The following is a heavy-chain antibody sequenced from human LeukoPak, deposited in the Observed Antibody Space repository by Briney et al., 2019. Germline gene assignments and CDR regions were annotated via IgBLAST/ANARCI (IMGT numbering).Heavy chain of an antibody. CDR1: GFSFSYYW. J-gene: IGHJ5*02. Sequence: PGGSLRLSCAASGFSFSYYWMHWVRQGSGKGPVWVSRIIGVGTRTDYADSVKGRFTISRDNAKSTLYLQMNSLTVEDTAVYYCLRVDDTNGHNWFDPWGQGTLVTVSS. D-gene: IGHD2-8*01. CDR2: IIGVGTRT. CDR3: LRVDDTNGHNWFDP. V-gene: IGHV3-74*01.